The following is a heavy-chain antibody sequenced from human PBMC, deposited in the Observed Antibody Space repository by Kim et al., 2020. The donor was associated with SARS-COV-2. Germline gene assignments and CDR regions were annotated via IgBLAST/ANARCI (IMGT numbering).Heavy chain of an antibody. D-gene: IGHD6-6*01. Sequence: ASVKVSFKASGYTFTSYYMHWVRQAPGQGLEWMGIINPSGGSTSYAQKFQGRVTMTRDTSTSTVYMELSSLRSEDTAVYYCAREPIAARRLYAFDIWGQGTMVTVSS. CDR3: AREPIAARRLYAFDI. V-gene: IGHV1-46*01. CDR2: INPSGGST. CDR1: GYTFTSYY. J-gene: IGHJ3*02.